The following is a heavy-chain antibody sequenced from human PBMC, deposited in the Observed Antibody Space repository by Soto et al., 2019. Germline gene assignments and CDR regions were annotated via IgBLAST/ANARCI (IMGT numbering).Heavy chain of an antibody. CDR3: AKDRIAAAELNWFDS. V-gene: IGHV3-30*18. Sequence: GGSLRLSCAASGFTFSSYGMHWVRQAPGKGLEWVAVISYDGSNKYYADSVKGRFTISRDNSKNTLYLQMNSLRAEDTAVYYCAKDRIAAAELNWFDSWGQGTLVTVSS. CDR2: ISYDGSNK. CDR1: GFTFSSYG. J-gene: IGHJ5*01. D-gene: IGHD6-13*01.